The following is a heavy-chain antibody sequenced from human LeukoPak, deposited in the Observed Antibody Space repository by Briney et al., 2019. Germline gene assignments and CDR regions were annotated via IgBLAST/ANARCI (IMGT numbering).Heavy chain of an antibody. J-gene: IGHJ4*02. CDR2: IYHSRST. V-gene: IGHV4-38-2*01. Sequence: SQTLSLTCAVSGYSISSGYYWGWIRQPPGKGLEWSGSIYHSRSTYYNPSLKSRVTISVDTSKNQFSLKLSSATAADTAVYYCARQPLVRWLQSDYWGQGTLVTVSS. D-gene: IGHD5-24*01. CDR1: GYSISSGYY. CDR3: ARQPLVRWLQSDY.